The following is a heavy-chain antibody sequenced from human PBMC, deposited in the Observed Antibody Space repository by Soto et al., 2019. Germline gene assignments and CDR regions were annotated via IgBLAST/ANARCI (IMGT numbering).Heavy chain of an antibody. CDR2: IYSSGST. V-gene: IGHV4-31*11. J-gene: IGHJ5*02. D-gene: IGHD6-6*01. CDR3: AREDAARTARWLDA. Sequence: SQTLSLTCAVSGGSMISASYSWNWIRQSPGRGLEWIGHIYSSGSTYYNPSLKSRVSISVDTSNNQFSLKLTSVTAADTAVYFWAREDAARTARWLDACGQGILGTV. CDR1: GGSMISASYS.